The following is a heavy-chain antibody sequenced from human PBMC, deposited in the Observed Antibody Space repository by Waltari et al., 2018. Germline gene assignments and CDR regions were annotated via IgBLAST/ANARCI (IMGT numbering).Heavy chain of an antibody. J-gene: IGHJ5*02. Sequence: QVQLVQSGAEVKKPGSSVKVSCKASGGTFSSYAISWVRQAPGPGLGWMGGIIPIFGTANYAQKFQGRVTITADESTSTAYMELSSLRSEDTAVYYCARTPQGPLFQYGSGRNWFDPWGQGTLVTVSS. CDR3: ARTPQGPLFQYGSGRNWFDP. D-gene: IGHD3-10*01. CDR2: IIPIFGTA. CDR1: GGTFSSYA. V-gene: IGHV1-69*13.